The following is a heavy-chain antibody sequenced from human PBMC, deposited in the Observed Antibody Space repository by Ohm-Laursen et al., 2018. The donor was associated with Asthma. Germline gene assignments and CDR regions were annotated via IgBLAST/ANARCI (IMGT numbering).Heavy chain of an antibody. CDR1: GDTFSSSG. CDR3: ARTNDYGDPMDV. D-gene: IGHD4-17*01. J-gene: IGHJ6*02. V-gene: IGHV1-69*01. CDR2: IIPIFGTA. Sequence: SSVKVSCKASGDTFSSSGINWVRQAPGQGLEWMGGIIPIFGTANYAQKFQGRVTITADESTSTAYMELSSLRSEDTAVYYCARTNDYGDPMDVWGQGTTVTVSS.